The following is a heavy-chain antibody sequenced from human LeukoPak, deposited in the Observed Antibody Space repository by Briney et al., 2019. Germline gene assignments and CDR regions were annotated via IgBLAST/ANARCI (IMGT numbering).Heavy chain of an antibody. Sequence: PSETLSLTCTVSGGSISSSSYYWGWIRQPPGKGLEWIGSIYYSGSTYYNPSLKSRVTISVDTSKNQFSLKLSSVTAADTAVYYCARREVRRVYGGKGFDYWGQGTLVTVSS. D-gene: IGHD4-23*01. CDR1: GGSISSSSYY. CDR2: IYYSGST. CDR3: ARREVRRVYGGKGFDY. V-gene: IGHV4-39*07. J-gene: IGHJ4*02.